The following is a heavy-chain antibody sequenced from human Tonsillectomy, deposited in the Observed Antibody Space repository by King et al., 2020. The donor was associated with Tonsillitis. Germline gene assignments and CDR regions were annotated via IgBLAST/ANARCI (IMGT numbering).Heavy chain of an antibody. V-gene: IGHV3-30*18. Sequence: VQLVESGGGVVQPGRSLRLSCAASGFTFRSYAMHWVRQAPGKGLVWVAVISYDGSNKYYADSVKGRFTISRDNSKNTLYLQMNSLRAEDTAVYYCAKSTWIQLWLPLFDYWGQGTLVTVSS. CDR1: GFTFRSYA. CDR3: AKSTWIQLWLPLFDY. CDR2: ISYDGSNK. J-gene: IGHJ4*02. D-gene: IGHD5-18*01.